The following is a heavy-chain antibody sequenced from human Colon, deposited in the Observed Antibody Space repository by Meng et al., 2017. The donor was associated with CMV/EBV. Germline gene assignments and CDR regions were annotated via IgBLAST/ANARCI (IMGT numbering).Heavy chain of an antibody. CDR2: VSWDGEST. Sequence: GGSLRLSCAASGFTFDDYTMNWVRHAPGKGLEWVALVSWDGESTRYADSVRGRFTISRDNSNNLLVLQLNSLRSDDSALYYCAKGTAATTVPDFDSWGQGTLVTVSS. CDR1: GFTFDDYT. V-gene: IGHV3-43*01. J-gene: IGHJ4*02. D-gene: IGHD4-17*01. CDR3: AKGTAATTVPDFDS.